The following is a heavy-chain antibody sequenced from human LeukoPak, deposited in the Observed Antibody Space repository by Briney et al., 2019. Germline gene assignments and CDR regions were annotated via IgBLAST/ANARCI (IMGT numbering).Heavy chain of an antibody. Sequence: GGSLRLSCAGSGFTFGGYGMPWFRQTPGKGLEWVAVIAYDGSRAFYADSVKGRFTISRDNSKNTLSVQMDDLRAEDTAVYYCTRYNNDHFDYWGQGTLVTVSS. D-gene: IGHD1-14*01. CDR2: IAYDGSRA. CDR1: GFTFGGYG. CDR3: TRYNNDHFDY. J-gene: IGHJ4*02. V-gene: IGHV3-33*01.